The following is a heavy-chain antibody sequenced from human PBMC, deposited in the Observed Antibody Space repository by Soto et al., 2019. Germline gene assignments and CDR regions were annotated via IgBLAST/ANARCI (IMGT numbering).Heavy chain of an antibody. Sequence: ASVKVSCKASGYTFTSYAMHWVRQAPGQRLEWMGWINAGNGNTKYSQKFQGRVTITRDTSASTAYMELSSLRSEDTAVYYCARDKSPYYYDSGFDPWGQGTLVTVSS. V-gene: IGHV1-3*01. D-gene: IGHD3-22*01. J-gene: IGHJ5*02. CDR3: ARDKSPYYYDSGFDP. CDR2: INAGNGNT. CDR1: GYTFTSYA.